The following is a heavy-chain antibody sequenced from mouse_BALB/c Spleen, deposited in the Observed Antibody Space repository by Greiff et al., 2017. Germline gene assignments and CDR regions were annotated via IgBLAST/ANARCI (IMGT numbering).Heavy chain of an antibody. D-gene: IGHD3-3*01. CDR1: GYAFSSYW. CDR3: ARELSYAMDY. CDR2: IYPGDGDT. Sequence: VQRVESGAELVRPGSSVKISCKASGYAFSSYWMNWVKQRPGQGLEWIGQIYPGDGDTNYNGKFKGKATLTADKSSSTAYMQLSSLTSEDSAVYFCARELSYAMDYWGQGTSVTVSS. V-gene: IGHV1-80*01. J-gene: IGHJ4*01.